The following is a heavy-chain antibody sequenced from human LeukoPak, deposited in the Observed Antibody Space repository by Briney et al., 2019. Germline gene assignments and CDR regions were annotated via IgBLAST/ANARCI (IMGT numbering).Heavy chain of an antibody. CDR2: IIPIFGTA. D-gene: IGHD2-2*01. Sequence: SVKVSCKASGGTFSSYAISWVRQAPGQGLEWMGGIIPIFGTANYAQKFQGRVTITADESTSTAYMELSSLRSEDTAVYYCARGNIVVVPAAMGRGDYYYYYMDVWGKGTTVTVSS. CDR1: GGTFSSYA. CDR3: ARGNIVVVPAAMGRGDYYYYYMDV. V-gene: IGHV1-69*13. J-gene: IGHJ6*03.